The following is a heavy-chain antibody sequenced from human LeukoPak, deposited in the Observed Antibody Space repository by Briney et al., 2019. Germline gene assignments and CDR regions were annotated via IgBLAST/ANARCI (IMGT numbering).Heavy chain of an antibody. CDR1: GYTFTGYY. Sequence: ASVKVSCKASGYTFTGYYMRWVRQAPGQGLEWMGWINPNSGGTNYAQKFQGRVTMTRDTSISTAYMELSRLRSDDTAVYYCARDRRWLQLLSFDYWGQGTLVTVSS. CDR2: INPNSGGT. CDR3: ARDRRWLQLLSFDY. V-gene: IGHV1-2*02. J-gene: IGHJ4*02. D-gene: IGHD5-24*01.